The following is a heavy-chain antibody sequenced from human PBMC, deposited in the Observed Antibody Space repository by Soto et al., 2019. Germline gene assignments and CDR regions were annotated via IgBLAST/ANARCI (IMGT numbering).Heavy chain of an antibody. CDR3: ARDGHRGPSDAFDV. J-gene: IGHJ3*01. CDR2: ISTTGTSP. Sequence: LRLSCTASGFSSSNYEMNWTRQAPGKGLEWVSHISTTGTSPYYADSVRGRFTVSRDTAKNSIYLQVNSLRAEDTALYYCARDGHRGPSDAFDVWGQGTMVTVSS. V-gene: IGHV3-48*03. D-gene: IGHD3-10*01. CDR1: GFSSSNYE.